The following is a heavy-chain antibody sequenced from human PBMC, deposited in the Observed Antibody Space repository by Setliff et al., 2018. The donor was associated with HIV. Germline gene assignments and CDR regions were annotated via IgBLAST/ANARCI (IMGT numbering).Heavy chain of an antibody. CDR1: GFTFSIYG. CDR3: AKNLYSSIWSPLDY. Sequence: GGSLRLSCAASGFTFSIYGMSWVRQAPGKGLEWVSGISGSGSSTYYADSVKGRFTISRDNSKNTLYLQMNSLRAEDTAVYYCAKNLYSSIWSPLDYWGQGTLVTVSS. J-gene: IGHJ4*02. D-gene: IGHD6-13*01. CDR2: ISGSGSST. V-gene: IGHV3-23*01.